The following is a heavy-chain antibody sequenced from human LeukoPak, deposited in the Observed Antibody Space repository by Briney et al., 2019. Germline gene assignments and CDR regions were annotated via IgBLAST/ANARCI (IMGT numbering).Heavy chain of an antibody. CDR1: GFTFSSYG. CDR2: ISYDGSNK. J-gene: IGHJ4*02. D-gene: IGHD4-17*01. V-gene: IGHV3-30*18. Sequence: GRSLRLSCAASGFTFSSYGMHWVRQAPAKGLEWVAIISYDGSNKYYADSVKGRFTISRDNSKNTLYLQMNSLRAEVTAVYYCAKSTTVTQRGYFDYWGQGTLVTVSS. CDR3: AKSTTVTQRGYFDY.